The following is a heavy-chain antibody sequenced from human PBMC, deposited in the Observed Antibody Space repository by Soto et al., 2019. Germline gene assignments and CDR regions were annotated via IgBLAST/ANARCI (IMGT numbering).Heavy chain of an antibody. J-gene: IGHJ4*02. CDR2: IYYSGRT. Sequence: SETLSLTCIVSGESISGSSYYWGWIRQPPGKGLEWIGSIYYSGRTYYNPSFKSRVTISIDTSKNQFSLKLSSVTATDTAVYYCARQRTTVVTQAYFDHWGQGALVTVSS. D-gene: IGHD2-21*02. V-gene: IGHV4-39*01. CDR3: ARQRTTVVTQAYFDH. CDR1: GESISGSSYY.